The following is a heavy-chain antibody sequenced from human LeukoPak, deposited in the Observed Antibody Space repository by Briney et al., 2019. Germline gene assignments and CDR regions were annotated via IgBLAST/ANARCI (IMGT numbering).Heavy chain of an antibody. D-gene: IGHD6-13*01. CDR1: GFTFSSYS. J-gene: IGHJ6*03. V-gene: IGHV3-48*01. CDR2: ISSSSSTI. Sequence: GGSLRLSCSASGFTFSSYSMNWVRQAPGKGLEWVSYISSSSSTIYYADSVKGRFTISRDNAKNSLYLQMNSLRAEDTAVYYCARGPQRQQLVNYYYYMDVWGKGTTVTVSS. CDR3: ARGPQRQQLVNYYYYMDV.